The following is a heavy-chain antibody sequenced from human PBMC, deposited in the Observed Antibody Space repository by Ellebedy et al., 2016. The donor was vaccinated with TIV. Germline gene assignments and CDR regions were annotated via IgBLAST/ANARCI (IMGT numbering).Heavy chain of an antibody. CDR2: IYSGGST. D-gene: IGHD2-2*01. CDR1: GFSVSSNY. CDR3: AKDGTSCYDY. V-gene: IGHV3-66*01. Sequence: GGSLRLSCAASGFSVSSNYMSWVRQAPGKGLEWVSLIYSGGSTYYADSVKGRFTISRDNSKNTLYLQMNSLRAEDTAVYYCAKDGTSCYDYWGQGTLVTVSS. J-gene: IGHJ4*02.